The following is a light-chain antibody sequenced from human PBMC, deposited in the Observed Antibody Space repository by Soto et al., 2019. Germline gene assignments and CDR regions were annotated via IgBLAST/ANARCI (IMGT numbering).Light chain of an antibody. CDR2: LEGSGSY. Sequence: QSVLTQSSSASASLGSSVKLTCTLSSGHSSYIIAWHQQQPGKAPRYLMKLEGSGSYNKGSGVPDRFSGYSSGADRYLTISNLQFEDEADYYCETWDRNTWVFGGGTKVTVL. V-gene: IGLV4-60*02. CDR3: ETWDRNTWV. J-gene: IGLJ3*02. CDR1: SGHSSYI.